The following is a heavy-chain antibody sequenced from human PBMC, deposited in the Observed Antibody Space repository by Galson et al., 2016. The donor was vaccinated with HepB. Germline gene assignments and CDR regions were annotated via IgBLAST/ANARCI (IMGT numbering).Heavy chain of an antibody. J-gene: IGHJ6*04. Sequence: SETLSLTCSVSGGSINSHYWSWIRLIPGKGLEWIGYVYHSGSTNYNPSLKSRVTLAIDPPKSQFSLRLSSVTAADTAVYYCARDSLHNSASRSYAMDVWGEGIMVTVSS. CDR1: GGSINSHY. D-gene: IGHD6-6*01. CDR3: ARDSLHNSASRSYAMDV. CDR2: VYHSGST. V-gene: IGHV4-59*11.